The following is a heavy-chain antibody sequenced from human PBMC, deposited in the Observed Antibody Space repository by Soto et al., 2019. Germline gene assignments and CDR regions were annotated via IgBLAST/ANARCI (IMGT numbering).Heavy chain of an antibody. J-gene: IGHJ4*02. Sequence: TSETLSLTCTVSGGSISSYYWSWIRQPPGKGLEWIGYIYYSGSTNYNPSLKSRVTISVDTSKNQFSLKLSSVTAADTAVYYCARGGYYDSGGYYSDYWGQGTLVTVSS. D-gene: IGHD3-22*01. CDR1: GGSISSYY. CDR2: IYYSGST. V-gene: IGHV4-59*01. CDR3: ARGGYYDSGGYYSDY.